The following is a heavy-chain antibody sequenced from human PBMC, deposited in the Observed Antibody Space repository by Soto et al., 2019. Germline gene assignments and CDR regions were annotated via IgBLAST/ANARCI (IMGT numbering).Heavy chain of an antibody. V-gene: IGHV5-10-1*01. Sequence: GESLKISCKGSGYSFTSYWISWVRQMPGKGLEWMGRIDPSDSYTNYSPSFQGHVTISADKSISTAYLQWSSLKASDTAMYYCATSRGAYRHYGMDVWGQGTTVTVSS. CDR2: IDPSDSYT. CDR1: GYSFTSYW. CDR3: ATSRGAYRHYGMDV. D-gene: IGHD1-26*01. J-gene: IGHJ6*02.